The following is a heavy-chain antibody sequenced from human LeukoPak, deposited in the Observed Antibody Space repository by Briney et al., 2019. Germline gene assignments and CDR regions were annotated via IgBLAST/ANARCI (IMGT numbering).Heavy chain of an antibody. J-gene: IGHJ6*03. V-gene: IGHV3-21*01. CDR3: ARDPIVVVPSASLYYYMDV. CDR1: GFTFSSYS. CDR2: ITSSSTYI. D-gene: IGHD2-2*01. Sequence: GGSLRLSCVASGFTFSSYSMNWVRQAAGKGLEWVSSITSSSTYIYYADSVKGRFTISRDNAKNSLYLQMNSLRAEDTAVYYCARDPIVVVPSASLYYYMDVWGKGTTVTVSS.